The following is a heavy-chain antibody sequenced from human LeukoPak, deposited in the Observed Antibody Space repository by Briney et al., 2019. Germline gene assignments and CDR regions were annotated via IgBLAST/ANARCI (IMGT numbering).Heavy chain of an antibody. Sequence: PGGSLRLSCAASGFTFSSYVMHWVRQAPGKGLAWVAAISYDGSNKYYADSVKGRFTISRDNSKNTLYLQMNSLRAEDTAVYYCAKTRGPAYFDNWGQGTLVTVSS. CDR3: AKTRGPAYFDN. J-gene: IGHJ4*02. CDR1: GFTFSSYV. CDR2: ISYDGSNK. V-gene: IGHV3-30*18. D-gene: IGHD5-24*01.